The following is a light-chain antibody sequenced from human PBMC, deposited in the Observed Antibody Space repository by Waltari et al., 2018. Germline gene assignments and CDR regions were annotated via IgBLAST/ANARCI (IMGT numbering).Light chain of an antibody. J-gene: IGKJ2*01. CDR1: QSVSSY. CDR3: QQRTNWPRNT. Sequence: EIVLTQSPATLSLSPGERATLYCRASQSVSSYLAWYQQKPGQTPRLLIYDASNRATGVPARFSGSGSGTDFTLTISSLEPEDFAVYFCQQRTNWPRNTFGQGTKLEIK. CDR2: DAS. V-gene: IGKV3-11*01.